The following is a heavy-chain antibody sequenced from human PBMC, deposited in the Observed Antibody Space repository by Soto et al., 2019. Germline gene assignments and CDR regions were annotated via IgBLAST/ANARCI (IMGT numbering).Heavy chain of an antibody. CDR2: FFPGDSNI. CDR3: ARGVLH. V-gene: IGHV5-51*01. CDR1: GYIFTNYW. J-gene: IGHJ4*01. Sequence: GESLKISCRGSGYIFTNYWIGWVRQMPGRGLEWMGMFFPGDSNIKYSPAFQGQVTISADKSINTAYVRWSSLTAADTAVYYCARGVLHWGQGTLVTVSS.